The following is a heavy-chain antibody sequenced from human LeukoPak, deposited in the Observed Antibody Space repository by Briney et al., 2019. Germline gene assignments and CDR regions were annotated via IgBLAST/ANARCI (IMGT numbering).Heavy chain of an antibody. CDR2: ISGSGGST. CDR3: AKDSYHSSSFLNWFDP. J-gene: IGHJ5*02. Sequence: GGSLRLSCAASGFTFSSYAMSWVRQAPGKGLEWVSAISGSGGSTYYADSVKGRFTISRDNSKNTLYLQMNSLRAEDTAVYYCAKDSYHSSSFLNWFDPWGQGTLVTVSS. D-gene: IGHD6-13*01. V-gene: IGHV3-23*01. CDR1: GFTFSSYA.